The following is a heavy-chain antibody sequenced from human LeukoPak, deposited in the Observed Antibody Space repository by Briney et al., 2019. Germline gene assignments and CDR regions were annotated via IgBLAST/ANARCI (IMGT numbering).Heavy chain of an antibody. CDR2: IYYTGNT. CDR1: ADSISSFY. D-gene: IGHD5-18*01. J-gene: IGHJ4*02. Sequence: PSETLSLTCTVSADSISSFYWSWIRQPPGKGLEWVGYIYYTGNTNYNPSLKSRVTISVDTSRNQFSLKSTSVTAADTAVYYCATLAGYIYGVTSDFWGQGTLVTVSS. V-gene: IGHV4-59*08. CDR3: ATLAGYIYGVTSDF.